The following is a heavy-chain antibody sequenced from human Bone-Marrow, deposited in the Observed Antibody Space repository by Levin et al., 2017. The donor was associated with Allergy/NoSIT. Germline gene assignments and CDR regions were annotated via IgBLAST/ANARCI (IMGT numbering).Heavy chain of an antibody. V-gene: IGHV3-23*01. Sequence: GESLKISCAASGFTFSSYAMSWVRQAPGKGLEWVSAISGSGGSTYYADSVKGRFTISRDNSKNTLYLQMNSLRAEDTAVYYCAKRPLLAAAGTGFDYWGQGTLVTVSS. CDR3: AKRPLLAAAGTGFDY. J-gene: IGHJ4*02. CDR1: GFTFSSYA. CDR2: ISGSGGST. D-gene: IGHD6-13*01.